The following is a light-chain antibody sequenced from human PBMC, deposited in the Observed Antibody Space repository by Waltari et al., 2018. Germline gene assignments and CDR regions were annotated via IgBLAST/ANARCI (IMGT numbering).Light chain of an antibody. CDR1: QSVLYSSNNKNY. J-gene: IGKJ1*01. V-gene: IGKV4-1*01. Sequence: DIVMTQSPDSLAVSLGERAPLNCKSSQSVLYSSNNKNYLAWYQQKPGQPPKLLIYGASTRESGVPDRFSGSGSGTDFTLTISSLQAEDVAVYYCQQYLTSSWTFGQGTKVEIK. CDR2: GAS. CDR3: QQYLTSSWT.